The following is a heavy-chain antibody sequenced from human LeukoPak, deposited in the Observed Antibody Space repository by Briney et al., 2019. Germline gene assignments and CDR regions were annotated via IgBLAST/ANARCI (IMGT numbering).Heavy chain of an antibody. D-gene: IGHD3-10*01. V-gene: IGHV4-4*02. J-gene: IGHJ4*02. CDR2: IYHSGTT. CDR1: GGSISSNNW. CDR3: VRGITVIRGVFDY. Sequence: PSGTLSLTCAVSGGSISSNNWWSGVRPPPGKGLEWIGEIYHSGTTNYNPSLRSRVTISVDKSKNQFSLKLSSVTAADTAVYYCVRGITVIRGVFDYWGQGALVTVSS.